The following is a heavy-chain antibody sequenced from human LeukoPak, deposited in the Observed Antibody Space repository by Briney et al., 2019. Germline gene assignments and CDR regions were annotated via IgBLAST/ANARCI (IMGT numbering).Heavy chain of an antibody. CDR3: ATSYYGSGSYFVGWFDP. CDR1: GYTLTELS. CDR2: FDPEDGET. Sequence: VASVKVSCKVSGYTLTELSMHWVRQAPGKGLEWMGGFDPEDGETIYAQKFQGRVTMTEDTSTDTAYMELSSLRSEDTAVYYCATSYYGSGSYFVGWFDPWGQGTLVTVSS. J-gene: IGHJ5*02. V-gene: IGHV1-24*01. D-gene: IGHD3-10*01.